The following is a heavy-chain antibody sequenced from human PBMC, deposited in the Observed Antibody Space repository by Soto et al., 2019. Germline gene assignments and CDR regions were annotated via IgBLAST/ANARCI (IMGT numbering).Heavy chain of an antibody. Sequence: EGSLRLSCAASGFSFSSYAMSWVGQAPGKGLEWVSAISGSGGSTYYADSVKGRFTISRDNSKNTLYLQMNSLRAEDTAVYYCATSLIAAAGLYFSDYPGLATLXPVSP. CDR3: ATSLIAAAGLYFSDY. V-gene: IGHV3-23*01. CDR1: GFSFSSYA. CDR2: ISGSGGST. J-gene: IGHJ4*01. D-gene: IGHD6-13*01.